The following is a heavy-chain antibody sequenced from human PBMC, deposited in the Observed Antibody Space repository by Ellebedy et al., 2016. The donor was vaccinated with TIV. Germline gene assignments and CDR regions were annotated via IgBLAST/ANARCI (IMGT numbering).Heavy chain of an antibody. D-gene: IGHD6-19*01. CDR2: INHSGST. V-gene: IGHV4-34*01. CDR3: ARDPRSQAVVGTNY. CDR1: GGSFSGYY. J-gene: IGHJ4*02. Sequence: SETLSLTXAVYGGSFSGYYWSWIRQPPGKGLEWIGEINHSGSTNYNPSLKSRVTISVDTSKNQFSLKLSSVTAADTAVYYCARDPRSQAVVGTNYWGQGTLVTVSS.